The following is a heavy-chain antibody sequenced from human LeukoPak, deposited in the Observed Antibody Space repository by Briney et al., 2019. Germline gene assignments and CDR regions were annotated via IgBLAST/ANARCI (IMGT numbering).Heavy chain of an antibody. CDR2: IYHSGST. CDR1: GGSISSYY. Sequence: PSETLSLTCTVSGGSISSYYWGWIRQPPGKGLEWIGSIYHSGSTYYNPSLKSRVTISVDTSKNQFSLKLSSVTAADTAVYYCARDSIAARSWFDPWGQGTLVTVSS. V-gene: IGHV4-38-2*02. D-gene: IGHD6-6*01. J-gene: IGHJ5*02. CDR3: ARDSIAARSWFDP.